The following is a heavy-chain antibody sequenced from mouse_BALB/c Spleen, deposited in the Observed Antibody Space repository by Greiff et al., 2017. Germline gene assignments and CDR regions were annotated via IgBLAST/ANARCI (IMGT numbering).Heavy chain of an antibody. CDR1: GYSFTGYY. CDR2: ISCYNGAT. CDR3: ARRVNYGSSYWYFDV. V-gene: IGHV1S34*01. J-gene: IGHJ1*01. Sequence: LVKTGASVKISCKASGYSFTGYYMHWVKQSHGKSLEWIGYISCYNGATSYNQKFKGKATFTVDTSSSTAYMQFNSLTSEDSAVYYCARRVNYGSSYWYFDVWGAGTTVTVSS. D-gene: IGHD1-1*01.